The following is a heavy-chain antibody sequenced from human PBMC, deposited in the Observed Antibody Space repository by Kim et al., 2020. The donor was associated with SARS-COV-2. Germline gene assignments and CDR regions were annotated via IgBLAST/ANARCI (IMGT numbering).Heavy chain of an antibody. Sequence: GGSLRLSCAASGFTFSDYSMSWIRQAPGKGLEWVSYISSSGSTIYYADSVKGRFTISRDNAKNSLYLQMNSLRAEDTAVYYCARAMATIPFDYWGQGTLVTVSS. J-gene: IGHJ4*02. D-gene: IGHD5-12*01. CDR2: ISSSGSTI. V-gene: IGHV3-11*01. CDR1: GFTFSDYS. CDR3: ARAMATIPFDY.